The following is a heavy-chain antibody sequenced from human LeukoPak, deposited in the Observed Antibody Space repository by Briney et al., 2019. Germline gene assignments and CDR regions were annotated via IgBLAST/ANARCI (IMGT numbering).Heavy chain of an antibody. CDR3: ARGGLGYYGSGSPGDV. CDR2: ISSNGGST. Sequence: GESLRLSCAASGFTFSSYAMHWVRRAPGKGLEYVSAISSNGGSTYYANSVKGRFTISRDNSKNTLYLQMGSLRVDDMAVYYCARGGLGYYGSGSPGDVWGKGTTVTVSS. D-gene: IGHD3-10*01. CDR1: GFTFSSYA. V-gene: IGHV3-64*01. J-gene: IGHJ6*04.